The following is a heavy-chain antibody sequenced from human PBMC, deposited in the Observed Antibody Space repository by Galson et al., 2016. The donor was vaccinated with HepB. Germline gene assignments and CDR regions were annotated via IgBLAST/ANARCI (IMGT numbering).Heavy chain of an antibody. CDR1: GFTFSIQA. J-gene: IGHJ3*02. V-gene: IGHV3-53*01. Sequence: SLRLSCAASGFTFSIQAMSWVRQAPGKGLEWVSLIYSAGKTYYAESVKGRFTISRDHSKNTVYLQMNSLRADDTAMYYCANIGAFNIWGQGTMVTVSS. CDR3: ANIGAFNI. CDR2: IYSAGKT.